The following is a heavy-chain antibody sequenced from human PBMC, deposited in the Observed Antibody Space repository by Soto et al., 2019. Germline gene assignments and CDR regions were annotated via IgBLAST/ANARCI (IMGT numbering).Heavy chain of an antibody. CDR1: GYSHTKFS. J-gene: IGHJ2*01. CDR2: FDPEDGET. Sequence: QVQLVQSGAEVKKPGASVKVTCKVSGYSHTKFSMHWVRQAPGKGLEWMGGFDPEDGETIYAQKFQGRVTMTEDTSTDTAYMELSRLTSEDTALYFCATDMSYSYGSGFFDLWGRCNLVTVSS. CDR3: ATDMSYSYGSGFFDL. V-gene: IGHV1-24*01. D-gene: IGHD3-10*01.